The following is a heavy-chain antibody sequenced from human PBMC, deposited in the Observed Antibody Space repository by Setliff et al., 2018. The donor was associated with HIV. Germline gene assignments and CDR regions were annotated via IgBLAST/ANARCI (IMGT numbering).Heavy chain of an antibody. CDR3: ARPIAAAGLFDS. J-gene: IGHJ4*02. CDR1: GFAHTSW. Sequence: LRLSCAASGFAHTSWMSWVRQAPGKGLEWVANIHKDGGQKYYVDSVKGRFTISRDNAKNSLYLQMNSLRAEDTAVYYCARPIAAAGLFDSWGQGTLVTVSS. V-gene: IGHV3-7*01. CDR2: IHKDGGQK. D-gene: IGHD6-13*01.